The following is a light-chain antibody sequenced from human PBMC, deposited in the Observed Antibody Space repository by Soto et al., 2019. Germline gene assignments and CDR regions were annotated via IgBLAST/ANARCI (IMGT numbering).Light chain of an antibody. V-gene: IGKV1-5*03. CDR2: KAS. CDR1: RSISSW. J-gene: IGKJ1*01. CDR3: QQYNSSPWT. Sequence: GDRVTVTCRASRSISSWVAWYQQKPGKAPKLLIYKASALESGVPSRFSGSGSGTEFTLTISSLQPDDFATYYYQQYNSSPWTFGQGTKVDIK.